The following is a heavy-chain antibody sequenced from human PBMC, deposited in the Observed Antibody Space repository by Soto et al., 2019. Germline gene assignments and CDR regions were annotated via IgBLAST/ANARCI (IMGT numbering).Heavy chain of an antibody. D-gene: IGHD5-18*01. J-gene: IGHJ4*02. CDR1: GFTVSSNY. CDR3: ARDQMDTAMVTVDY. V-gene: IGHV3-66*01. Sequence: PGGSLRLSCAASGFTVSSNYMSWVRQAPGKGLEWVSVIYSGGSTYYADSVKGRFTISRDNSKNTLYLQMNSLRAEDTAVYYCARDQMDTAMVTVDYWGQGTLVTVSS. CDR2: IYSGGST.